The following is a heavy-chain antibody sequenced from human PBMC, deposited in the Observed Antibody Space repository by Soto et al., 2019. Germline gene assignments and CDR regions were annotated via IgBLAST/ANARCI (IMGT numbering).Heavy chain of an antibody. J-gene: IGHJ6*02. Sequence: GASVKISCNASGYTFTGYYMHWVRQAPGQRLEWMRWINHNSGCTIYAQTFQGRVAMTRATSISTAYMELRRLRSDDTAVYYCARGRSGWYYYYYYGMDVWGQGTTVTVSS. CDR2: INHNSGCT. CDR1: GYTFTGYY. D-gene: IGHD6-19*01. V-gene: IGHV1-2*02. CDR3: ARGRSGWYYYYYYGMDV.